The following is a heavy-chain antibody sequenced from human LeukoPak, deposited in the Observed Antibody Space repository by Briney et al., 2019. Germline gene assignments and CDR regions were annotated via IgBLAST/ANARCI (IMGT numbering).Heavy chain of an antibody. Sequence: GGSPRLSCAASAFTFSSYWMHWVRQAPGKGLVWVSRINSDGISTSYADSVKGRFTISRDNAKNTLYLQMNSLRAEDTAVYYCAKGGATVIDYWGQGTLVTVSS. D-gene: IGHD4-17*01. CDR3: AKGGATVIDY. CDR2: INSDGIST. CDR1: AFTFSSYW. J-gene: IGHJ4*02. V-gene: IGHV3-74*01.